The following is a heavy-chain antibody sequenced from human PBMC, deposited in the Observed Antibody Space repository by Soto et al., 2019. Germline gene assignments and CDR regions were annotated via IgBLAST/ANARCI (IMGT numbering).Heavy chain of an antibody. Sequence: PGGSLRLSCAASGFIFSNAWMHWVRQAPGKGLEWVGRIKSKTHGGTVDYAASGKGGFTISRDDSKNTLHLQMNSPKTEDTPVYHWAPVCGYGSDYYNAIDIWGKGTTVNVSS. CDR1: GFIFSNAW. J-gene: IGHJ3*02. V-gene: IGHV3-15*01. CDR3: APVCGYGSDYYNAIDI. CDR2: IKSKTHGGTV. D-gene: IGHD2-15*01.